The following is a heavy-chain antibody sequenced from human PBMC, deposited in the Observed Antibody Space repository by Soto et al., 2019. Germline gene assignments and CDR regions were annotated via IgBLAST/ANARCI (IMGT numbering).Heavy chain of an antibody. CDR2: SSSGSNTI. V-gene: IGHV3-48*01. D-gene: IGHD1-26*01. CDR1: GFTFNTYS. CDR3: ARGVGALLYSDF. Sequence: EVQLVESGGGLVQMGGSLRLSCAASGFTFNTYSMNWVRQAPGRGLEWVLYSSSGSNTIYYADSVKGRLTVSRASAQNTPYLQMNSLPAEDTAVYYCARGVGALLYSDFWGQGTLVTVSS. J-gene: IGHJ4*02.